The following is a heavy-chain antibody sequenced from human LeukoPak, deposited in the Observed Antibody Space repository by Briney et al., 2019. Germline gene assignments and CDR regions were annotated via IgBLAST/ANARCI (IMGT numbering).Heavy chain of an antibody. CDR2: INPSGGST. V-gene: IGHV1-46*01. J-gene: IGHJ4*02. CDR1: GYTFTSYY. CDR3: ARSSFYGSGSYHSVYYFDY. D-gene: IGHD3-10*01. Sequence: ASVKVSCKASGYTFTSYYMHWVRQAPGQGLEWMGIINPSGGSTSYAQKFQGRVTMTRDTSTSTVYMELSSLRSEDTAVYYCARSSFYGSGSYHSVYYFDYWGQGTLVTVSS.